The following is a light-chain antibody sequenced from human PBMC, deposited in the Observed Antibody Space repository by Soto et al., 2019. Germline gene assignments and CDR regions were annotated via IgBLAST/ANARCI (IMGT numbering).Light chain of an antibody. CDR3: QQVDSYPRT. CDR1: QAIGSY. Sequence: IQLTQSPSSLSASLGDTVTIACGASQAIGSYSAWYQQRPGPAPKLLIYSASTLHSGVPSRFSGSGSGTDFTLTISSLQPDDFATYYCQQVDSYPRTFGHGTTVEI. V-gene: IGKV1-9*01. J-gene: IGKJ3*01. CDR2: SAS.